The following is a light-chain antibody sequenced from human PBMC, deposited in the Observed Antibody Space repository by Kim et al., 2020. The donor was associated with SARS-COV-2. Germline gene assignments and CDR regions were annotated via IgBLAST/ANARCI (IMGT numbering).Light chain of an antibody. CDR3: QKYDSVQRT. V-gene: IGKV1-27*01. J-gene: IGKJ4*01. CDR1: QGIDNS. CDR2: DAS. Sequence: DIQMTQSPSSLSASVGDRVTVTCRASQGIDNSLAWYQQKPGKAPKLLIFDASSLRSGVPPRFSGSGSGTDFTLTISSLQPEDVATYYCQKYDSVQRTFGGGTKVDIK.